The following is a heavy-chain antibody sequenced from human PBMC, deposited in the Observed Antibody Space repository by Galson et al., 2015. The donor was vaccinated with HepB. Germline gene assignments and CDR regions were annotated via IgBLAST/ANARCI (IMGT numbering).Heavy chain of an antibody. CDR2: IYTGGST. V-gene: IGHV3-53*01. CDR1: GFTVSSNY. J-gene: IGHJ4*02. D-gene: IGHD6-13*01. CDR3: AKGYSRSGYSGLGY. Sequence: SLRLSCAASGFTVSSNYMTWVRQAPGKGLEWVSVIYTGGSTDYADSVRGRFTISRDNSKNTLYLQMNSLRAEDTAVYYCAKGYSRSGYSGLGYWGQGTLVTGSP.